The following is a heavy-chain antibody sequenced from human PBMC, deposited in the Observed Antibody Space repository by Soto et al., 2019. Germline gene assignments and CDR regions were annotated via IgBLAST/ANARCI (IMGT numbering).Heavy chain of an antibody. CDR3: ARDSGGDSSSWYGDFDY. CDR1: GGSISSGDYY. CDR2: IYYSGST. V-gene: IGHV4-30-4*01. J-gene: IGHJ4*02. Sequence: KTSETLSLTCTVSGGSISSGDYYWSWIRQPPGKGLEWIGYIYYSGSTYYNPSLKSRVTISVDTSKNQFSLKLSSVTAADTAVYYCARDSGGDSSSWYGDFDYWGQGTLVTVSS. D-gene: IGHD6-13*01.